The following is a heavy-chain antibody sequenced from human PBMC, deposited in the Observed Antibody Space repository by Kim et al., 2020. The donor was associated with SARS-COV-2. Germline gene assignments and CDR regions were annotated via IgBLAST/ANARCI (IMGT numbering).Heavy chain of an antibody. CDR3: ARNPAKSGWFDP. V-gene: IGHV1-8*01. Sequence: TGYAHKFQGRVTMTRDTSINAGYMELSSLNSDDTAVYYGARNPAKSGWFDPWGQGTLVTVSS. J-gene: IGHJ5*02. CDR2: T. D-gene: IGHD2-2*01.